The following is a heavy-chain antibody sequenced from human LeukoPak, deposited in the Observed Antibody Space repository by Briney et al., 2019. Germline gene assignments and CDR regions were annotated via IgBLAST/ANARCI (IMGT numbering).Heavy chain of an antibody. CDR2: INHSGST. CDR1: GGSFSGYY. J-gene: IGHJ6*03. Sequence: SETLSLTCAVYGGSFSGYYWSWIRQPPGKGLEWIGGINHSGSTNYNPSLKSRVTISVDTSKNQFSLKLSSVTAADTAVYYCARGHKAPDYDFWSGYYADKYYYYYYMDVWGKGTTVTVSS. D-gene: IGHD3-3*01. V-gene: IGHV4-34*01. CDR3: ARGHKAPDYDFWSGYYADKYYYYYYMDV.